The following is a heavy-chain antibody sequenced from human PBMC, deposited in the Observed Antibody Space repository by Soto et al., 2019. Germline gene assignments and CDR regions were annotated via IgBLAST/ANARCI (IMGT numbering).Heavy chain of an antibody. J-gene: IGHJ4*02. V-gene: IGHV4-59*01. CDR2: IYYSGST. CDR1: GGSISSYY. CDR3: ARGNESGYYYFDY. Sequence: SETLSLTCTVSGGSISSYYWSWIRQPPGKGLEWIGYIYYSGSTNYNPSLKSRVTISVDTSKNQFSLKLSSVTAADTAVYYCARGNESGYYYFDYSGQGTLVTVSS. D-gene: IGHD3-22*01.